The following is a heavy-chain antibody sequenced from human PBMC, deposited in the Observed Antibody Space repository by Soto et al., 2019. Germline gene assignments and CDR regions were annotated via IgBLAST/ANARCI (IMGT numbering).Heavy chain of an antibody. V-gene: IGHV4-39*01. Sequence: PSETLSLTCTVSGGSISSSSYYWGWIRQPPGKGLEWIGSIYYSGSTYYNPSLKSRVTISVDTSKNQFSLKLSSVTAADTAVYYCARQLIVVVPDAFDIWGPGTMVTVSS. J-gene: IGHJ3*02. CDR1: GGSISSSSYY. CDR3: ARQLIVVVPDAFDI. D-gene: IGHD3-22*01. CDR2: IYYSGST.